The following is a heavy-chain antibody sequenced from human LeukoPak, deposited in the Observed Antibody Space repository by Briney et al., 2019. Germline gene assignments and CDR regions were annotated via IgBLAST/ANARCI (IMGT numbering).Heavy chain of an antibody. J-gene: IGHJ4*02. Sequence: SETLSLTCAVYGGSFSGYYWSWIRQPPGKGLEWIGEINHSGSTNYNPSLKSLVTISVDTSKNHFSLKLSSVTAPDTAVYYCARGALCDFWSGYPIYLAYWRQGPLLSVSS. CDR2: INHSGST. V-gene: IGHV4-34*01. CDR3: ARGALCDFWSGYPIYLAY. D-gene: IGHD3-3*01. CDR1: GGSFSGYY.